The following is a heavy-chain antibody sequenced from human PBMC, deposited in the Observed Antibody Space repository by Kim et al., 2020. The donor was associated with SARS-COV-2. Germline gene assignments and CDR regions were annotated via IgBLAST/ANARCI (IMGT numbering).Heavy chain of an antibody. D-gene: IGHD5-18*01. J-gene: IGHJ4*02. CDR1: GFTFSSYA. Sequence: GGSLRLSCAASGFTFSSYAMSWVRQAPGKGLEWVSAISGSGGSTYYADSVKGRFTISRDNSKNTLYLQMNSLRAEDTAVYYCAKSVRKYSWTGEGNGYFDYWGQGALVTGSS. CDR2: ISGSGGST. V-gene: IGHV3-23*01. CDR3: AKSVRKYSWTGEGNGYFDY.